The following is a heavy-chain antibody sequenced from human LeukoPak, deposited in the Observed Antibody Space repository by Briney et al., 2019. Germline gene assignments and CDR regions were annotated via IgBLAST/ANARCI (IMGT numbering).Heavy chain of an antibody. Sequence: SETLSLTCTVSGGSISSGDYYWSWIRQPPGKGLEWIGYIYYSGSTYYNPSLKSRVTISVDTSKNQFSLKLSSVTAADTAVYYCASGLRFLEWLPPDVWGQGTTVTVSS. J-gene: IGHJ6*02. CDR2: IYYSGST. V-gene: IGHV4-30-4*01. D-gene: IGHD3-3*01. CDR3: ASGLRFLEWLPPDV. CDR1: GGSISSGDYY.